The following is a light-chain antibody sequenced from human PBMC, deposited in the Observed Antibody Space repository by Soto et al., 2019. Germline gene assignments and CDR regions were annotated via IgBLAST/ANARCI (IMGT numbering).Light chain of an antibody. V-gene: IGLV2-11*01. CDR2: DVS. CDR1: SSDVGAYNY. Sequence: QSVLTQPRSVSGSPGQSVTISCTGTSSDVGAYNYVSWYQHHPGKAPQLMIYDVSKRPSGVPDRFSGSKSGNTASLTISGLQAEDEADYYCCSYAGSYVVFGGGTKLTVL. CDR3: CSYAGSYVV. J-gene: IGLJ2*01.